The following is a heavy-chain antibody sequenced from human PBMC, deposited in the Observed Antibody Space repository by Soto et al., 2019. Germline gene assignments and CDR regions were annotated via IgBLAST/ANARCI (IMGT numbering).Heavy chain of an antibody. D-gene: IGHD4-17*01. V-gene: IGHV3-23*01. CDR3: AKDYRDYGDYGNYYYGMDV. CDR2: ISGSGGST. CDR1: GFTFSSYA. J-gene: IGHJ6*02. Sequence: GGSLRLSCAASGFTFSSYAMSWVRQAPGKGLEWVSAISGSGGSTYYADSVKGRFTISRDNSKNTLYLQMNSLRAEDTAVYYCAKDYRDYGDYGNYYYGMDVWGQGTTVTVSS.